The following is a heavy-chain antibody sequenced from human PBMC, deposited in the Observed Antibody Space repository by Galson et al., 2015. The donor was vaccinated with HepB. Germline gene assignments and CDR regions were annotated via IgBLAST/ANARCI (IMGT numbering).Heavy chain of an antibody. Sequence: SLRLSCAASGLTFSRHWMSWVRQAPGKGLEWVANIKQDGSKKYYVDSVKGRFTISRDNAKNSLYLQMNSLRVEDTAVYYCAPHGAFDYWGKGTLVTVSS. J-gene: IGHJ4*02. CDR1: GLTFSRHW. V-gene: IGHV3-7*01. CDR2: IKQDGSKK. CDR3: APHGAFDY.